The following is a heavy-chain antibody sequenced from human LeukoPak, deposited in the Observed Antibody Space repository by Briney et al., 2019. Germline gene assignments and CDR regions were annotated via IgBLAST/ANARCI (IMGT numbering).Heavy chain of an antibody. CDR1: GYTFTSYA. V-gene: IGHV1-3*01. J-gene: IGHJ3*02. D-gene: IGHD6-19*01. CDR3: ARGRDSSGWYGDAFDI. CDR2: INAGNGNT. Sequence: ASVKVSCKASGYTFTSYAVHWARQAPGQRLEWMGWINAGNGNTKYSQKFQGRVTITRDTSASTAYMELSSLRSEDTAVYYCARGRDSSGWYGDAFDIWGQGTMVTVSS.